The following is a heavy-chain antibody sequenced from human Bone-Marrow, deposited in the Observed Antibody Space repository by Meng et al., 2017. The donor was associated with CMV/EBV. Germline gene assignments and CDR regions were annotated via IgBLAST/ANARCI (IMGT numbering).Heavy chain of an antibody. CDR1: GGSFSGYY. V-gene: IGHV4-34*01. J-gene: IGHJ4*02. Sequence: GSLRLSCAVYGGSFSGYYWSWIRQPPGKGLEWIGEINHSGSTNYNPSLKSRVTISVDTSKNQFSLKLSSVTAADTAVYYCARGRRRVVVAAPFDYWGQATLVTVSS. CDR3: ARGRRRVVVAAPFDY. CDR2: INHSGST. D-gene: IGHD2-15*01.